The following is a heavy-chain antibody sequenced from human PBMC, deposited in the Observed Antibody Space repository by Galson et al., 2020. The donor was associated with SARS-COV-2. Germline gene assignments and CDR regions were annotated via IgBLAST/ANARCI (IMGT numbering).Heavy chain of an antibody. J-gene: IGHJ5*02. CDR3: ARAPIGSGSYYKGRQDNWFDP. Sequence: SETLSLTCTVSGGSISSYYWSWIRQPAGKGLEWIGRIYTSGSTNYNPSLKSRVTMSVDTSKNQFSLKLSSVTAADTAVYYCARAPIGSGSYYKGRQDNWFDPWGQGTLVTVSS. CDR2: IYTSGST. CDR1: GGSISSYY. D-gene: IGHD3-10*01. V-gene: IGHV4-4*07.